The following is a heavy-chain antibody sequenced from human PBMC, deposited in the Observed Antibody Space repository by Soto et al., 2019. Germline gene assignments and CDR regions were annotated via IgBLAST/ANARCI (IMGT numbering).Heavy chain of an antibody. CDR1: GFSFRNYA. Sequence: TGGSLRLSCAASGFSFRNYAMHWVRQAPGKGLEWVSTIKDSGDSTYYLDSVRGRFTISRDYSRNTLYLQMTSLRAEDTALYHCVKGGASYTSCWYANWGQGILVTVSS. J-gene: IGHJ4*02. CDR3: VKGGASYTSCWYAN. V-gene: IGHV3-23*01. CDR2: IKDSGDST. D-gene: IGHD6-13*01.